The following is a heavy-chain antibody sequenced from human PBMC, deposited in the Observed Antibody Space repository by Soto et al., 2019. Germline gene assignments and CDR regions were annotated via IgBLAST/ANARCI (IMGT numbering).Heavy chain of an antibody. CDR3: ARLDYYGSGSYYPGY. CDR1: GFTFSSYA. CDR2: IGGSGDRT. J-gene: IGHJ4*02. D-gene: IGHD3-10*01. V-gene: IGHV3-23*01. Sequence: PGGSLRLSCAASGFTFSSYAMTWVRQAPGKGLDWVSGIGGSGDRTYYADSVKGRFTISRDNSKNTLFLQMNSLRAEDTAVYYCARLDYYGSGSYYPGYWGQGTLVTVSS.